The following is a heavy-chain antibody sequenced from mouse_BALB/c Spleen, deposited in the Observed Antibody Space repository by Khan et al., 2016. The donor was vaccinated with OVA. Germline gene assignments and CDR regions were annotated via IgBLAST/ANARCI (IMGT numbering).Heavy chain of an antibody. CDR2: TNPTNGRT. CDR3: ARIKKIVATDFDY. J-gene: IGHJ2*01. CDR1: GYTFTSYW. V-gene: IGHV1S81*02. Sequence: VQLQQSGAELVKAGASVKMSCKASGYTFTSYWMHWVKQRLGQGLEWFAETNPTNGRTYYHEKFKSKATLTVDKSSSTVYMLLSGPTSEDSAVYYCARIKKIVATDFDYWGQGTTLTVSS. D-gene: IGHD1-1*01.